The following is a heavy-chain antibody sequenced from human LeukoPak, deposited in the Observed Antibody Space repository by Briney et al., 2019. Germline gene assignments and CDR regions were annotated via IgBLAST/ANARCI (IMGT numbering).Heavy chain of an antibody. CDR1: GGSISSYY. Sequence: SETLSLTCTVSGGSISSYYWSWIRQPPGKGLEWIGYIYYSGSTNYNPSLKSRVTISVDTSKNQFSLKLSSVTAADTAVYYCARHPTGIAARRRYFDYWGQGTLVTVSS. J-gene: IGHJ4*02. CDR3: ARHPTGIAARRRYFDY. D-gene: IGHD6-6*01. CDR2: IYYSGST. V-gene: IGHV4-59*08.